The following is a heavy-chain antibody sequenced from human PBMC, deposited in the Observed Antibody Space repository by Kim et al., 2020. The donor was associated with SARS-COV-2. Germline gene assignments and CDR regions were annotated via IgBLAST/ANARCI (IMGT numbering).Heavy chain of an antibody. J-gene: IGHJ4*02. CDR2: INLSSGRT. CDR3: ARGLPGATQGFDN. V-gene: IGHV1-46*01. Sequence: ASVKVSCKASGYTFTSYFIHWVRQAPGQGLEWMGMINLSSGRTNYAQRFQGRVTMTRDTSTSTVYMELNSLRSDDTAVYYCARGLPGATQGFDNWGQGALVTVSS. D-gene: IGHD2-21*01. CDR1: GYTFTSYF.